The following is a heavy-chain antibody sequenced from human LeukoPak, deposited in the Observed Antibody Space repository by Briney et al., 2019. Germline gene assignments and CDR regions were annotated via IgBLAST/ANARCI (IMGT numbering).Heavy chain of an antibody. CDR1: GFTFSSYA. Sequence: GGSLRLSCAACGFTFSSYAMSWVRQAPGKGMEWVSAISSSGGSTYYADSVKGRFTISRDNSKNTLYLQMNSLRAEDTAVYYCAFSSGWAFDYWGQGTLVTVSS. V-gene: IGHV3-23*01. D-gene: IGHD6-19*01. J-gene: IGHJ4*02. CDR3: AFSSGWAFDY. CDR2: ISSSGGST.